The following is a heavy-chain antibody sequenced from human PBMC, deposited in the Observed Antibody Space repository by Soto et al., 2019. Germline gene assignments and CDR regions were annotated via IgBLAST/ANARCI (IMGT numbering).Heavy chain of an antibody. Sequence: QVQLVESGGGVVQPGRSLRLSCAASGFTFSSYGMHWVRQAPGKGLEWVAVIWYDGSNKYYADSVKGRFTIYRDNSKNTVYLQMNSLRAEDTAVYYCARGSCTNGVCYPYYYYYYMDVWGKGTTVTVSS. CDR1: GFTFSSYG. CDR3: ARGSCTNGVCYPYYYYYYMDV. D-gene: IGHD2-8*01. CDR2: IWYDGSNK. J-gene: IGHJ6*03. V-gene: IGHV3-33*01.